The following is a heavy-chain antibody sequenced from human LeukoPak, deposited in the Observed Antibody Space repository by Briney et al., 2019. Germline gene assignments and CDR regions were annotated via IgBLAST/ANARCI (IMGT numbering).Heavy chain of an antibody. D-gene: IGHD3-3*01. CDR1: GYTFTGYY. Sequence: ASVKVSCKASGYTFTGYYMHWVRQAPGQGLEWMGIINPGASSTGYSQKFQGRITMTRDTSTSTVYMELSSLTSEDSAVYYCARTDYDFPLGPPDYWGQGTLVTVSS. CDR3: ARTDYDFPLGPPDY. CDR2: INPGASST. V-gene: IGHV1-46*01. J-gene: IGHJ4*02.